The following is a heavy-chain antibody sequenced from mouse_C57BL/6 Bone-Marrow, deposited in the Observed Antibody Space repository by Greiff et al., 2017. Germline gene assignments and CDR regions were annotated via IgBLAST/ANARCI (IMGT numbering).Heavy chain of an antibody. D-gene: IGHD2-4*01. V-gene: IGHV1-15*01. CDR1: GYTFTDYE. J-gene: IGHJ3*01. Sequence: QVQLQQSGAELVRPGASVTLSCKASGYTFTDYEMHWVKQTPVHGLEWIGAIDPETGGTAYTQKFKGKAILTADKSSSTAYMELRSLTSEDSAVYYGTRRGYYDYDAWFAYWGQGTLVTVSA. CDR2: IDPETGGT. CDR3: TRRGYYDYDAWFAY.